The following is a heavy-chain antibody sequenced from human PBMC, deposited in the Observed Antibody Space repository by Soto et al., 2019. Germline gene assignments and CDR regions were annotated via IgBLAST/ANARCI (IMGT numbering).Heavy chain of an antibody. CDR1: GCSISSSSYY. J-gene: IGHJ4*02. V-gene: IGHV4-39*01. CDR3: ARQGETGRVFDY. Sequence: QLQLQESGPGLVKPSETLSLTCTVSGCSISSSSYYWGWIRQPPGKGLEWIGSIYYSVRTYCNPSLKSRVTISVDTSKNQFSLKLSSVTAADTAVYDCARQGETGRVFDYWGQGSLVTVSS. D-gene: IGHD3-16*01. CDR2: IYYSVRT.